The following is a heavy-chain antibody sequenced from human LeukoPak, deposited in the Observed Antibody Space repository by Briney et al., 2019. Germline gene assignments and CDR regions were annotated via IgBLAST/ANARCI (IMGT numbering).Heavy chain of an antibody. CDR2: ISSSSSYI. J-gene: IGHJ5*02. Sequence: PGGSLRLSCAASGFTFSSYSMNWVRQAPGKGLEWVSSISSSSSYIYYADSVKGRFTISRDNAKNSLYLQMNSLRAEDTAVYYCVRHRSSESSRMITSGGVIVKRNWFDPWGQGTLVTVSS. CDR1: GFTFSSYS. V-gene: IGHV3-21*01. D-gene: IGHD3-16*02. CDR3: VRHRSSESSRMITSGGVIVKRNWFDP.